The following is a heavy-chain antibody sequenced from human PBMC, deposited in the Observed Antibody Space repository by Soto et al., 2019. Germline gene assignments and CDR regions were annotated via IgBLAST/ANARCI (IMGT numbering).Heavy chain of an antibody. D-gene: IGHD3-3*02. J-gene: IGHJ6*02. Sequence: GGSLRLSCVPSGFTFSRNTMNWVRQAPGKGLEWVASITSSGSYVYYADSVKGRFSASRDNAKNSLSLQMDSLRPDDTAIYFCVKDEGIEAMDVWGQGTTVTVSS. V-gene: IGHV3-21*01. CDR1: GFTFSRNT. CDR3: VKDEGIEAMDV. CDR2: ITSSGSYV.